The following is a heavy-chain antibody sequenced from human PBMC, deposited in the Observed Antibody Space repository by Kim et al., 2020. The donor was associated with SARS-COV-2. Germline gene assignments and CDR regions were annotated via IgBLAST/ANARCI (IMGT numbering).Heavy chain of an antibody. D-gene: IGHD6-19*01. Sequence: GGSLRLSCVTSDSLFSRSIMNWVRQAPGKGLEWVAQISGSSSTIYYADSVKGRFTISRDNAKKSLYLRMNSLRAEDTAVYYCARDPVTVSGVFYYAMDVWGQGTTVTVSS. J-gene: IGHJ6*02. CDR3: ARDPVTVSGVFYYAMDV. V-gene: IGHV3-48*01. CDR1: DSLFSRSI. CDR2: ISGSSSTI.